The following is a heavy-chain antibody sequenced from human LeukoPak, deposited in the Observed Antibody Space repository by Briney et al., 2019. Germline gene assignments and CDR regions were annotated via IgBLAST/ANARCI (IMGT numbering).Heavy chain of an antibody. CDR1: GFTFSSYG. J-gene: IGHJ4*02. V-gene: IGHV3-33*01. Sequence: GRSLRLSCAASGFTFSSYGMHWVRQAPGKGLEWVAVIWYDGSNKYYADSVKGRFTFSRDNSKNTLYLQMNSLRAEDTAVYYCAVAGSSGYFDYWGQGTLVTVSS. CDR2: IWYDGSNK. D-gene: IGHD3-22*01. CDR3: AVAGSSGYFDY.